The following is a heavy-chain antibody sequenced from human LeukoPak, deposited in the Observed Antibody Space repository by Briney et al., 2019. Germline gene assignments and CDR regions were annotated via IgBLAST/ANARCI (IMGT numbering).Heavy chain of an antibody. J-gene: IGHJ4*02. D-gene: IGHD6-6*01. CDR1: GGSISSSSYY. CDR3: ARARSSSHYFDY. CDR2: IYYSGST. V-gene: IGHV4-61*05. Sequence: SETLSLTCTVSGGSISSSSYYWGWIRQPPGKGLEWIGYIYYSGSTNYNPSLKSRVTISVDTSKNQFSLKLSSVTAADTAVYYCARARSSSHYFDYWGQGTLVTVSS.